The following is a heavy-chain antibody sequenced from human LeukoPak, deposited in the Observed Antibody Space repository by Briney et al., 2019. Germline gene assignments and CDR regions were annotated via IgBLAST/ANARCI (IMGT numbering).Heavy chain of an antibody. D-gene: IGHD4-23*01. V-gene: IGHV3-64*01. Sequence: GGSLRLSCAASGFTFSSYAMHWVRQAPGKGLEYVSAISSNGGSTYYANSVKGRFTISRDNSKNTLYLQMGSLRAEDMAVYYCARDRRRVYGGKFGGDGMDVWGQGTTVTVSS. CDR1: GFTFSSYA. J-gene: IGHJ6*02. CDR2: ISSNGGST. CDR3: ARDRRRVYGGKFGGDGMDV.